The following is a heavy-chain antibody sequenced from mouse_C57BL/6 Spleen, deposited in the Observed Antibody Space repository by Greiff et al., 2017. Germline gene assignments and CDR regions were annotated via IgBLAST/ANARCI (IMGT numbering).Heavy chain of an antibody. D-gene: IGHD2-4*01. CDR1: GFTFSSYA. CDR2: ISSGGDYI. J-gene: IGHJ3*01. Sequence: EVMLVESGEGLVKPGGSLKLSCAASGFTFSSYAMSWVRQTPEKRLEWVAYISSGGDYIYYADTVKGRFTISRDNARNTLYLQMSSLTAEDTAMYYCTRDRDDYDGSPAYWGQGTLVTVSA. V-gene: IGHV5-9-1*02. CDR3: TRDRDDYDGSPAY.